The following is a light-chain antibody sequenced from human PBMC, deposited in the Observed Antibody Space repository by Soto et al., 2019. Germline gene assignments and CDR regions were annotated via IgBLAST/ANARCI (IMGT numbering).Light chain of an antibody. CDR1: QGLSSW. CDR2: VAS. Sequence: DIQMTQSPSSVSASVGDRVTITCRASQGLSSWLGWYQQKPGKAPKLLIYVASSLQSGVPSRFSGSGSGTIFTLTISSLQPEDFATYYCQQAGTFGQGTKLEIK. J-gene: IGKJ2*01. V-gene: IGKV1-12*01. CDR3: QQAGT.